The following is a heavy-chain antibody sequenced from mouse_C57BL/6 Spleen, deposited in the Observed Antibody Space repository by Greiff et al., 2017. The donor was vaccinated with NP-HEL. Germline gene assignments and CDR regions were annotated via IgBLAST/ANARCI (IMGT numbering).Heavy chain of an antibody. D-gene: IGHD1-1*01. J-gene: IGHJ1*03. V-gene: IGHV1-81*01. CDR3: ARGGYYGSSFHWYFDV. CDR1: GYTFTSYG. CDR2: IYPRSGNT. Sequence: VQLQQSGAELARPGASVKLSCKASGYTFTSYGISWVKQRTGQGLEWIGEIYPRSGNTYYNEKFKGKATLTADKSSSTAYMELRSLTSEDSAVYFCARGGYYGSSFHWYFDVWGTGTTVTVSS.